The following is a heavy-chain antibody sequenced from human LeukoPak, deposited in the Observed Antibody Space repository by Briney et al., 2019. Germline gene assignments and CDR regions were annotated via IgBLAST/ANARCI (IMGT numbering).Heavy chain of an antibody. D-gene: IGHD2-15*01. J-gene: IGHJ4*02. CDR1: GFTFSSYA. Sequence: GGSLRLSCAASGFTFSSYALSWVRQAPGKGLEWVSASGSGVSTFYADSVKGRFTISRDNSKNTLYLQMNSLRAEDTAVYYCAKDPIPYCSDSGCLLAHFDYWGQGTLVTVSS. CDR3: AKDPIPYCSDSGCLLAHFDY. V-gene: IGHV3-23*01. CDR2: SGSGVST.